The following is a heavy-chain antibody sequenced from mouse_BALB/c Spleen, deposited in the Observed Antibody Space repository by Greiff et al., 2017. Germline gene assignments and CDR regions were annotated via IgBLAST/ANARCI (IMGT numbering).Heavy chain of an antibody. CDR1: GYTFTSYW. V-gene: IGHV14-3*02. J-gene: IGHJ2*01. CDR3: ARSARYFDY. CDR2: IDPANGNT. Sequence: VQLQQPGAELVKPGASVKLSCKASGYTFTSYWMHWVKQRPEQGLEWIGRIDPANGNTKYDPKFQGKATITADTSSNTAYLQLSSLTSEDTAVYYCARSARYFDYWGQGTTLTVSS.